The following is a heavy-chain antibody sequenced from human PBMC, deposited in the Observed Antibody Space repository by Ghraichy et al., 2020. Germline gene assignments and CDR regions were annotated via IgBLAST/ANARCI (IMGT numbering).Heavy chain of an antibody. CDR3: ARLVAVAGTYGMDV. V-gene: IGHV4-4*09. CDR2: IYTSGST. Sequence: SETLSLTCTVSGGSISSYYWSWIRQPPGKGLEWIGYIYTSGSTNYNPSLKSRVTISVDTSKNQFSLKLSSVTAADTAVYYCARLVAVAGTYGMDVWGQGTTVTVSS. J-gene: IGHJ6*02. D-gene: IGHD6-19*01. CDR1: GGSISSYY.